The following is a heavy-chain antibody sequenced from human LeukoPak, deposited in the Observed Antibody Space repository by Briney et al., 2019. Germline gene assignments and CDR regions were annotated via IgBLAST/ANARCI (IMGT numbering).Heavy chain of an antibody. CDR2: IYYSGST. CDR1: GGSISSYY. J-gene: IGHJ4*02. Sequence: SQTLSLTCTVSGGSISSYYWSWIRQPPGKGLEWIGYIYYSGSTNYNPSLKSRVTISVDTSKNQFSLKLSSVTAADTAVYYCARGAWGVVMTHDYWGQGTLVTVSS. CDR3: ARGAWGVVMTHDY. V-gene: IGHV4-59*01. D-gene: IGHD3-3*01.